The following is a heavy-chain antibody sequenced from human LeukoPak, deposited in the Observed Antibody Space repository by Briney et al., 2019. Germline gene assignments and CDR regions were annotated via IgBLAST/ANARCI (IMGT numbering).Heavy chain of an antibody. D-gene: IGHD1-26*01. V-gene: IGHV3-30*03. CDR1: GFTFSHYG. Sequence: GRSLRLSCAASGFTFSHYGVHWVRQAPGKGLEWVAVISYDGSNKYYADSVKGRFTISRDNSKNTLFLQMNSLRAEDTAVYYCARGSMMGARGLGDYWGQGTLVTVSS. CDR2: ISYDGSNK. CDR3: ARGSMMGARGLGDY. J-gene: IGHJ4*02.